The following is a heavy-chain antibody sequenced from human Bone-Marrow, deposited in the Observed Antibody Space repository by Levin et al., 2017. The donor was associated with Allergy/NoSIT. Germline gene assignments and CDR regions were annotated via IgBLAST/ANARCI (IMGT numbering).Heavy chain of an antibody. CDR1: GFTFSIYA. V-gene: IGHV3-30-3*01. D-gene: IGHD2-2*01. J-gene: IGHJ4*02. CDR2: TSFDGSSS. CDR3: ARLEYAGSFY. Sequence: GESLKISCAASGFTFSIYAMHWVRQAPGKGLEWVAVTSFDGSSSDYPNSVRGRFTISRDNSKNTLYLQMNSLRPEDTAVYYCARLEYAGSFYWGLGTLVTVSS.